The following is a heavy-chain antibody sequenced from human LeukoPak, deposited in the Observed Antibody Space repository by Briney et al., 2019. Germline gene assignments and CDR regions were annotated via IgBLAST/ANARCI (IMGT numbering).Heavy chain of an antibody. D-gene: IGHD3-3*01. CDR1: GFSLSTSGVA. CDR2: IYWNDDK. V-gene: IGHV2-5*01. CDR3: AHRDAIFGVVTLFDY. J-gene: IGHJ4*02. Sequence: GSGPTLVNPTQTLTLTCAFSGFSLSTSGVAVGWIRQSPGKALEWLALIYWNDDKRYSPSLKSRLTITKDTSKNQVVLTMTNMDPVDTATYYRAHRDAIFGVVTLFDYWGQGTLVTVSS.